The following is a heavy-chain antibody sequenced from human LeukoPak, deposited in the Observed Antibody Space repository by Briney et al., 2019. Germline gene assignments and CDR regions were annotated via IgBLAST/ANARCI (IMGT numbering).Heavy chain of an antibody. CDR1: AYTFTGYY. V-gene: IGHV1-2*02. CDR2: IYPNSGGT. J-gene: IGHJ6*03. CDR3: ATGDPYYYYYMDV. Sequence: ASVKVSCKASAYTFTGYYMHWVRQAPGQGLEWMGWIYPNSGGTNYAQKFQGRVTMTRDTSISTAYMELSSLRSEDTAVCYCATGDPYYYYYMDVWGKGTTVTVSS.